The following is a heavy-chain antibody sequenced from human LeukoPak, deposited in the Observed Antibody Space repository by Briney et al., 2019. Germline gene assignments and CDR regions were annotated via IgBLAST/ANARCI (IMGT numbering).Heavy chain of an antibody. V-gene: IGHV3-7*01. D-gene: IGHD6-6*01. CDR1: GFTFTNYW. CDR2: IKRDGSKI. Sequence: PGGSLRLSCAASGFTFTNYWMTWVRQTPGKGLEWVANIKRDGSKIFYVDSVKGRFTISRDSAKSSVYLQMNNVRAEDTAVYHCARIGYSSSSFDFWGQGTLVTVSS. J-gene: IGHJ4*02. CDR3: ARIGYSSSSFDF.